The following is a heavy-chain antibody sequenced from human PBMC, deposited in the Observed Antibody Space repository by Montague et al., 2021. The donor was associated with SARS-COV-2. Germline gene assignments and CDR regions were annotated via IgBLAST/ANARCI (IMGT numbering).Heavy chain of an antibody. CDR1: GGSFSRYF. CDR2: ISPTGST. J-gene: IGHJ4*02. V-gene: IGHV4-34*01. Sequence: SETLSLTCDVYGGSFSRYFWSWIRQPPGRGPELIGHISPTGSTRYNLSLKSRVTISVDTSKNQFSLKLSSVTAADSAVYYCARPQQQLAFDYWGQGTLDIVSS. D-gene: IGHD6-13*01. CDR3: ARPQQQLAFDY.